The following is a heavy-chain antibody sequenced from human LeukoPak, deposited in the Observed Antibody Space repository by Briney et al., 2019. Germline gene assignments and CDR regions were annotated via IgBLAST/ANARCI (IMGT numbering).Heavy chain of an antibody. CDR2: ISAYNGNT. J-gene: IGHJ6*03. CDR3: ARDPRYYGSGSGVYMDV. D-gene: IGHD3-10*01. Sequence: GASVKVSCKASGYTFTSYGISWVRQAPGQGLEWMGRISAYNGNTNYAQKLQGRVTMTTDTSTSTAYMELRSLRSDDTAVYYCARDPRYYGSGSGVYMDVWGKGTTVTVSS. V-gene: IGHV1-18*01. CDR1: GYTFTSYG.